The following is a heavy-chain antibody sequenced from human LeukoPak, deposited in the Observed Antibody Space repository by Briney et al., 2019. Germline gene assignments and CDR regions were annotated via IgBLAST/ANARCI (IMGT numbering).Heavy chain of an antibody. J-gene: IGHJ6*03. CDR3: ARDRYSSGWLHSSPYYYMDV. V-gene: IGHV3-21*01. CDR2: ISSSSSYI. Sequence: PGGSLRLSCAASGFTFSSYSMNWVRQAPGKGLEWVSSISSSSSYIYYADSVKGRFTISRDNAKNSLYLQMNSLRAEDTAVYYCARDRYSSGWLHSSPYYYMDVWGKGTTVTVSS. D-gene: IGHD6-19*01. CDR1: GFTFSSYS.